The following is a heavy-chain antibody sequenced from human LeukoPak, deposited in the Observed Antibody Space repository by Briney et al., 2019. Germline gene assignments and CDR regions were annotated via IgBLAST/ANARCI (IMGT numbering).Heavy chain of an antibody. CDR3: ARGLWFGDENPPYFDY. CDR1: GGSISSSNYY. D-gene: IGHD3-10*01. J-gene: IGHJ4*02. V-gene: IGHV4-61*02. Sequence: SQTLSLTCTVSGGSISSSNYYWSWIRQPAGKGLEWIGRIYTSGTTNYNPSLKSRVTISIDTSKNQFSLKLSSVTAADTAVYYCARGLWFGDENPPYFDYWGQGTLVTVSS. CDR2: IYTSGTT.